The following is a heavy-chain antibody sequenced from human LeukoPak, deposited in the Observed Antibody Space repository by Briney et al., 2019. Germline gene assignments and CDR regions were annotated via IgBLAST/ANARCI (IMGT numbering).Heavy chain of an antibody. CDR1: GYTFRDHG. V-gene: IGHV3-30*18. J-gene: IGHJ4*02. D-gene: IGHD6-19*01. CDR3: AKARSGWHYYFDY. Sequence: QSGGSLRLSCVASGYTFRDHGMHWVRQAPGKGLEWVAVISYDGSNKYYADSVKGRFTISRDNSKNTLYLQMNSLRAEDTAVYYCAKARSGWHYYFDYWGQGTLVTVSS. CDR2: ISYDGSNK.